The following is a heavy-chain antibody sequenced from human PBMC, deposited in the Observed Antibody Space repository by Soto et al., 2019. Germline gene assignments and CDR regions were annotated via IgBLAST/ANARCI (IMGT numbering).Heavy chain of an antibody. J-gene: IGHJ4*02. D-gene: IGHD6-19*01. Sequence: SETLSLTCTVSGGSISSSSYYWGWIRQPPGKGLEWIGSIYYSGSTYYNPSLKSRVTISVDTSKNQFSLKLSSVTAADTAVYYCASLQRWLVPFDYWGQGTLVTVSS. V-gene: IGHV4-39*01. CDR3: ASLQRWLVPFDY. CDR2: IYYSGST. CDR1: GGSISSSSYY.